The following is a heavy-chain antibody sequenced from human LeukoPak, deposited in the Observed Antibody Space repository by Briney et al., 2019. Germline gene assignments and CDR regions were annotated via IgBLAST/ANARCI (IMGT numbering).Heavy chain of an antibody. Sequence: ASVKVSCKASGYTFTSYDINWVRQATGQGLEWMGWMNPNSGNTGYAQKFQGRVTMTRNTSISTAYMELSSLRSEDTAVYYCAIPYSSSPVGDYYYYSRDVWGKGTTVTVSS. CDR2: MNPNSGNT. D-gene: IGHD6-6*01. CDR3: AIPYSSSPVGDYYYYSRDV. V-gene: IGHV1-8*01. J-gene: IGHJ6*03. CDR1: GYTFTSYD.